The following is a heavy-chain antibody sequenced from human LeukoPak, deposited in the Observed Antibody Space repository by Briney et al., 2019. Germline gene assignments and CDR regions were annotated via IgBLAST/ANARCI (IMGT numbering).Heavy chain of an antibody. CDR2: VKSKTDGETT. CDR3: VTRISGVAY. D-gene: IGHD1-26*01. CDR1: GFIFKNAW. Sequence: GGSLRLSCAASGFIFKNAWMTWVRQAPGKGLEWVGRVKSKTDGETTDYTAPVKGRFIVSRDDSKNTLFLEMNSLKTEDTAVYFCVTRISGVAYWGQGTLVTVSS. V-gene: IGHV3-15*01. J-gene: IGHJ4*02.